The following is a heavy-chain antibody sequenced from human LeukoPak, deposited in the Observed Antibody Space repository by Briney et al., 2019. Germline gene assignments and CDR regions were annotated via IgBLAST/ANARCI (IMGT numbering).Heavy chain of an antibody. CDR1: GGSISSYY. Sequence: SETLSLTCTVSGGSISSYYWNWIRQPPGKGLEWIGEINHSGSTNYNPSLKSRVTISVDTSKNQFSLKLSSVTAADTAVYYCASAARGSGKKTVDYWGQGTLVTVSS. D-gene: IGHD3-10*01. V-gene: IGHV4-34*01. CDR3: ASAARGSGKKTVDY. CDR2: INHSGST. J-gene: IGHJ4*02.